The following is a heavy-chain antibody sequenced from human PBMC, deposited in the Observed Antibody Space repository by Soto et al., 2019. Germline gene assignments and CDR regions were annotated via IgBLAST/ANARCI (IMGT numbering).Heavy chain of an antibody. V-gene: IGHV1-3*01. CDR1: GYMFTRSA. Sequence: ASVKVSCKTSGYMFTRSAMHWVGQAPGQRLEWMGWISGDSGNTKYSPKLQDRVTITRDTSASTAYMELSSLTSEDTALYYCVRDGVAAGNINFDYWGQGTLVTVSS. J-gene: IGHJ4*01. CDR2: ISGDSGNT. D-gene: IGHD6-19*01. CDR3: VRDGVAAGNINFDY.